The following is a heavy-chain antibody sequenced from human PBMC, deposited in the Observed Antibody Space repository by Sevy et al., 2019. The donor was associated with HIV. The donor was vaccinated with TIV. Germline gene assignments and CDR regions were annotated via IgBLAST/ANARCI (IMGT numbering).Heavy chain of an antibody. CDR1: GFTFSDYS. Sequence: GGSLRLSCAASGFTFSDYSVNWVSQAPGKGLEWVSSISGSSFYIYYADSVKGRFTISRDNAKNSLYLQMISLRADDTAVYYCARATGTEALDAFDIWGQWTLVTVSS. CDR3: ARATGTEALDAFDI. D-gene: IGHD1-1*01. V-gene: IGHV3-21*01. J-gene: IGHJ3*02. CDR2: ISGSSFYI.